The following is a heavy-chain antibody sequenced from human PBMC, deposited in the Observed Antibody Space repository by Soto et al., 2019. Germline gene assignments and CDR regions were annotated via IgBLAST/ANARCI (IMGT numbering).Heavy chain of an antibody. J-gene: IGHJ4*02. D-gene: IGHD5-12*01. CDR1: GFTVSRNF. V-gene: IGHV3-53*02. CDR3: ATHRGGYDRDFDY. CDR2: IYSDDSR. Sequence: EVQLVDTGGGLIQPGGSLTLSCAVCGFTVSRNFMSWVRQAPGKGLEWVSVIYSDDSRYYAGSVKGRFTISRDNSKNTRFLQMNSLRAEDTAVYYCATHRGGYDRDFDYWGRGALVTVSS.